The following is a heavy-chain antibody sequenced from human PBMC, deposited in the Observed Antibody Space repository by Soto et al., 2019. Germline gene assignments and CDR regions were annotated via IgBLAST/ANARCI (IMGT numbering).Heavy chain of an antibody. Sequence: GASVKVSCKASGYTFTSYDINWVRQATGQGLEWMGWMNPNSGNTGYAQKFQGRVTMTRNTSISTAYMELSSLRSEDTAVYYCARGGGRYSSSWYPSAYYYYYYGMDVWGQGTTVTVSS. CDR2: MNPNSGNT. V-gene: IGHV1-8*01. CDR1: GYTFTSYD. J-gene: IGHJ6*02. D-gene: IGHD6-13*01. CDR3: ARGGGRYSSSWYPSAYYYYYYGMDV.